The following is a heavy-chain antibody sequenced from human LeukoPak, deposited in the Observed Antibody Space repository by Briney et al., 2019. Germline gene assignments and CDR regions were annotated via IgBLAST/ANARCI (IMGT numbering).Heavy chain of an antibody. J-gene: IGHJ5*02. V-gene: IGHV4-59*12. CDR2: IYYSGST. CDR1: GASIFSYY. Sequence: SETLSLTCTVSGASIFSYYWSWVRQPPGKGLEWIGYIYYSGSTTYNPSLKSRVTISVDTSKNQFSLKLSSVTAADTAVYYCAGVRGGGDWFDPWGQGTLVTVSP. D-gene: IGHD3-10*02. CDR3: AGVRGGGDWFDP.